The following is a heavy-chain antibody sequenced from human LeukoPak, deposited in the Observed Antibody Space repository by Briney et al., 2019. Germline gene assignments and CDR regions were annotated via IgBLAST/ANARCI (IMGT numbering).Heavy chain of an antibody. V-gene: IGHV3-48*04. D-gene: IGHD4-17*01. J-gene: IGHJ4*02. Sequence: GGSLRLSCAASGFTFSSYSMNWVRQAPGKGLEWVSYISSSSSTIYYADSVRGRFTISRDNAKNSLYLQMNSLRAEDTAVYYCAREDLDYGDPVDWGQGTLVTASS. CDR2: ISSSSSTI. CDR3: AREDLDYGDPVD. CDR1: GFTFSSYS.